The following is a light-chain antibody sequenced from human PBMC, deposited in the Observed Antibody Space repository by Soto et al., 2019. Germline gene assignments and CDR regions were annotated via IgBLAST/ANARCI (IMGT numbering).Light chain of an antibody. CDR2: DAS. CDR1: QSVSSY. Sequence: EIVLTQSPATLSLSPGEGATLSCRASQSVSSYLAWYQQKPGQAPRLLIYDASNRATGIPARFSGSGSGTDFTLTISSLEPEDFAVYYCQQGSNWPRTFGQGTKVDIK. J-gene: IGKJ1*01. CDR3: QQGSNWPRT. V-gene: IGKV3-11*01.